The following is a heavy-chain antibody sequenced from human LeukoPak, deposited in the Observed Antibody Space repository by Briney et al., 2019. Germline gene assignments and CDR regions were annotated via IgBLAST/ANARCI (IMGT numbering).Heavy chain of an antibody. Sequence: GGSLRLSCAASGFTVSSKYMSWVRQAPGKGLEWVSVIYSGGSTYYADSVKDRFTFSRDDSKNALYLQVNSLRAEDTAVFYCARDIGSQLDYWGQGTLVTVSS. CDR2: IYSGGST. CDR1: GFTVSSKY. CDR3: ARDIGSQLDY. J-gene: IGHJ4*02. V-gene: IGHV3-66*01. D-gene: IGHD1-26*01.